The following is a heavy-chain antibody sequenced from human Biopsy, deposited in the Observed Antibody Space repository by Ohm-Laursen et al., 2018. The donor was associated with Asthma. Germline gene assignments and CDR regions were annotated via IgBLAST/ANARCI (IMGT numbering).Heavy chain of an antibody. CDR2: AIPIYGTT. J-gene: IGHJ6*02. CDR3: ARGGYYGDRRLLNGLDV. Sequence: SVKVSCKVHGDILSSFGIKWVRKAPGQGLEWMGGAIPIYGTTHTAQKFQGRVTITADESTSTAYLELTSLRKEDTAVYYCARGGYYGDRRLLNGLDVWGQGTTVTVSS. V-gene: IGHV1-69*13. D-gene: IGHD4-17*01. CDR1: GDILSSFG.